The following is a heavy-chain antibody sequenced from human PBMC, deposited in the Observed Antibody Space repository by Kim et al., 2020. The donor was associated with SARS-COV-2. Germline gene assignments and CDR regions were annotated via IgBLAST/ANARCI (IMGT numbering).Heavy chain of an antibody. J-gene: IGHJ4*02. CDR1: GGSIRSSNW. CDR2: IYHSGST. D-gene: IGHD3-10*01. Sequence: SETLSLTCAVSGGSIRSSNWWSWVREPPGKVLDWIGEIYHSGSTNYNQSLNSRVTVSVDKSKNQFSLKLSSVTAADTAVYYCARGANGDYYYGSGSYSDYWGQGTLVTVSS. V-gene: IGHV4-4*02. CDR3: ARGANGDYYYGSGSYSDY.